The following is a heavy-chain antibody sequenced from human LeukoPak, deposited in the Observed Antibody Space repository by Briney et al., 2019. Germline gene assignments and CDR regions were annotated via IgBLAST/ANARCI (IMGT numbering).Heavy chain of an antibody. Sequence: SETLSLTCAVYGGSFSGYYWSWIRQPPGKGLEWIGEINHSGGTNYNPSLKSRVAISVDTSKNQFSLKLSSVTAADTAVYYCARWYYDFWSGYRDAFDIWGQGTMVTVSS. D-gene: IGHD3-3*01. J-gene: IGHJ3*02. CDR1: GGSFSGYY. CDR3: ARWYYDFWSGYRDAFDI. V-gene: IGHV4-34*01. CDR2: INHSGGT.